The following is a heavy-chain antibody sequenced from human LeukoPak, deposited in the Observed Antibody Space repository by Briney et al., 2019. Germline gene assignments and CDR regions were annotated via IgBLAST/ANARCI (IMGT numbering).Heavy chain of an antibody. CDR3: AMLDAVDTAMVIGRAFDI. V-gene: IGHV3-21*01. Sequence: GGSLRLSCAASGFTFSSYSMKWVRQAPGKGLEWVSFIGSSISYISYADSVKGRFTISRDNAKNSLYLQMNSLRDEDTAVYYCAMLDAVDTAMVIGRAFDIWGQGTMVTVSS. CDR1: GFTFSSYS. D-gene: IGHD5-18*01. CDR2: IGSSISYI. J-gene: IGHJ3*02.